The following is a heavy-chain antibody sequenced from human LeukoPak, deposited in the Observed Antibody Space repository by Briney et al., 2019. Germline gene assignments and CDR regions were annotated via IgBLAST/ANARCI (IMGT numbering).Heavy chain of an antibody. D-gene: IGHD3-10*01. Sequence: VASVKVSCKASGYTFTSYGISWVRQAPGQGLEWMGWISVYNGNTNYAQKLQGRVTMTTDTSTSTAYMELRSLRSDDTAVYYCARSMVRGVIIAHFDYWGQGTLVTVSS. CDR3: ARSMVRGVIIAHFDY. J-gene: IGHJ4*02. V-gene: IGHV1-18*01. CDR1: GYTFTSYG. CDR2: ISVYNGNT.